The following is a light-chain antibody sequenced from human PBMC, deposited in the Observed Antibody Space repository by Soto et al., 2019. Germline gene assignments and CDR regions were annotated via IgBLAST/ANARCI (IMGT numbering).Light chain of an antibody. J-gene: IGLJ1*01. V-gene: IGLV2-14*03. CDR2: DVS. CDR3: NSYTSSSTYV. Sequence: QAVVTQPASVSGSPGQSIAISCTGTSSDVGGYNYVTWYQQHPGKAPKLMIYDVSNRPSGVSDRFSGSKSGNTASLTISGLQAEDEGDYYCNSYTSSSTYVFGTGTQLTVL. CDR1: SSDVGGYNY.